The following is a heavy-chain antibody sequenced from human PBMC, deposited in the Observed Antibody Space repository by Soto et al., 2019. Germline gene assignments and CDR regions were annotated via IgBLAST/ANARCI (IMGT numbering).Heavy chain of an antibody. CDR3: TRADVTVTLSVFDP. V-gene: IGHV3-30-3*01. Sequence: QVRLVESGGGVVQPGRSLRLSCAASGFIFISYPMHWVRQAPGKGLEWVALISDDGNTKYYADSVKGRFTISRDKSKNTLYLQMNSLSAEDTAVYYCTRADVTVTLSVFDPWGQGTLVTVSS. D-gene: IGHD4-17*01. J-gene: IGHJ5*02. CDR1: GFIFISYP. CDR2: ISDDGNTK.